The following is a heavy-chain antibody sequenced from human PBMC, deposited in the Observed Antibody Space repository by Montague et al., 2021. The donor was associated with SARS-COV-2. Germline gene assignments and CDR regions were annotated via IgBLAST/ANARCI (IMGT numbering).Heavy chain of an antibody. CDR3: ARETMTADACDI. CDR2: FYSVGST. J-gene: IGHJ3*02. V-gene: IGHV4-59*01. D-gene: IGHD1-14*01. CDR1: GASFGSSD. Sequence: SETLSLTCTVSGASFGSSDWGWIRQSPGKGLEWIGYFYSVGSTDYNPSLKSRATISRDTSKNQFSLKVRSVTAADTAVYYCARETMTADACDIWGQGTMVTVSS.